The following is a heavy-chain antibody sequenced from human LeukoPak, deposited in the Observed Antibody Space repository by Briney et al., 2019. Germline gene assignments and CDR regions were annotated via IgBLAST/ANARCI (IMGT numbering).Heavy chain of an antibody. CDR3: ARDHPVRGVMIPFDY. CDR2: INSDGSST. Sequence: GGSLRLSCAASGFTFTSYWMHWVRQTPGKGLGWVSRINSDGSSTRYADSVKGRFTISRDNAKNTLYLQMNSLRAEDTAVYFCARDHPVRGVMIPFDYWGQGTRVTVSS. D-gene: IGHD3-10*01. CDR1: GFTFTSYW. J-gene: IGHJ4*02. V-gene: IGHV3-74*01.